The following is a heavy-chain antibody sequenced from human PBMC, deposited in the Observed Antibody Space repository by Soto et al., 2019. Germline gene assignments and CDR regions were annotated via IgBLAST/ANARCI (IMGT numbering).Heavy chain of an antibody. V-gene: IGHV1-46*01. D-gene: IGHD4-17*01. CDR2: INPSGRTT. Sequence: QVQLMQSGAEVKKPGASVKVACKTYGFTFSKYYMHWLRQVPGQGLEWVGVINPSGRTTSYAQKFLGRVTVTRDASTATVYLELNSLRSGDTAVYYCARDLDVTTVTTSFDSWGQGTLVTVSS. CDR3: ARDLDVTTVTTSFDS. CDR1: GFTFSKYY. J-gene: IGHJ4*02.